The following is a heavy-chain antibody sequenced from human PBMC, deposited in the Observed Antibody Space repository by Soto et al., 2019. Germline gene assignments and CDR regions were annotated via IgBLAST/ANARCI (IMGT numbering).Heavy chain of an antibody. J-gene: IGHJ6*02. D-gene: IGHD6-13*01. CDR3: ARDWVDSSSWNPYYFYYGMDV. CDR2: IGIGSSTK. CDR1: GFTFRNYG. Sequence: GGSLRLSCAASGFTFRNYGMNWVRQAPGKGLEWVSYIGIGSSTKYYADSVKGRFTISRDNAKNSLYLQMNSLRAEDTAVYYCARDWVDSSSWNPYYFYYGMDVWGQGTTVTVSS. V-gene: IGHV3-48*01.